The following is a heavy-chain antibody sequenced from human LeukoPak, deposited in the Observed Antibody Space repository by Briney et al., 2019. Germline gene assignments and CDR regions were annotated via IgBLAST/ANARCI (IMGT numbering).Heavy chain of an antibody. V-gene: IGHV1-24*01. CDR1: GYTLTELS. J-gene: IGHJ4*02. D-gene: IGHD6-19*01. CDR3: ATVGYSSGWYYFDY. CDR2: FDPEDGET. Sequence: GASVKVSCKVSGYTLTELSMHWVRQAPGKGLEWMGGFDPEDGETIYAQKFQGRVTMTEDASTDTAYMELSSLGSEDTAVYYCATVGYSSGWYYFDYWGQGTLVTVSS.